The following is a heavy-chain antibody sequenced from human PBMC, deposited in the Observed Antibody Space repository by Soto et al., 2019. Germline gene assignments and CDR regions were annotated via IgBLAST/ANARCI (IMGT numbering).Heavy chain of an antibody. Sequence: SETLSLTCTVSGGSVSSGSYYWSWIRQPPGKGLEWIGYIYYSGSTNYNPSLKSRVTISVDTSKNQFSLKLSSVTAADTAVYYWARGNMGYCSSTSCYPNWFDPWGQGTLVTVSS. V-gene: IGHV4-61*01. CDR2: IYYSGST. CDR3: ARGNMGYCSSTSCYPNWFDP. J-gene: IGHJ5*02. D-gene: IGHD2-2*01. CDR1: GGSVSSGSYY.